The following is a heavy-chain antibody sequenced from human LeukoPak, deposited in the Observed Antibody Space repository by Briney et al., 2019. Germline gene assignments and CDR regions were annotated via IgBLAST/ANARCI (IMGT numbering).Heavy chain of an antibody. D-gene: IGHD6-19*01. CDR3: AKVSGSGWHFDH. CDR2: ISSSAILI. Sequence: GGSLRLSCAASGFSFSNYEMNWVRQAPGKGLEWVSFISSSAILIYYADSVKGRFTISRDNAKNSLFLQMDSLRVEDTAVYYCAKVSGSGWHFDHWGQGTLVTVSS. V-gene: IGHV3-48*03. J-gene: IGHJ4*02. CDR1: GFSFSNYE.